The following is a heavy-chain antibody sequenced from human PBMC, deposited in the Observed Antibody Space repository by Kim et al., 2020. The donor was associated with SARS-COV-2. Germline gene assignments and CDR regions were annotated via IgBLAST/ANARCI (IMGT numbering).Heavy chain of an antibody. D-gene: IGHD3-10*01. CDR2: IKSKIDGGTT. V-gene: IGHV3-15*01. CDR3: STLIGYYGSGSYYRSNDY. CDR1: GFSCSNAW. J-gene: IGHJ4*02. Sequence: GGSLRLSCAASGFSCSNAWMTWVRQAPGKGLEWVGRIKSKIDGGTTDYAAPVKGRFTISRDDSKNTLYLQMTSLKTEDTAVYYCSTLIGYYGSGSYYRSNDYWGQGTLVTVSS.